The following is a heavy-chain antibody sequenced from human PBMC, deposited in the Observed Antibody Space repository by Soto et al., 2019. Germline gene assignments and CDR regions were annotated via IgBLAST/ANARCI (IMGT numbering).Heavy chain of an antibody. CDR2: MSGTGGST. CDR1: GFTFISYA. CDR3: AEAGFSSGWSPSFFGY. J-gene: IGHJ4*02. D-gene: IGHD6-19*01. Sequence: EVQLLESGGVLVQPGRSLRLSCAASGFTFISYAMNWFRQAPGKGLEWVSAMSGTGGSTYYADSVKGRFTISRDNSKNTLYLHMNNLRVEDTAVFYCAEAGFSSGWSPSFFGYRGQGALVTVSS. V-gene: IGHV3-23*01.